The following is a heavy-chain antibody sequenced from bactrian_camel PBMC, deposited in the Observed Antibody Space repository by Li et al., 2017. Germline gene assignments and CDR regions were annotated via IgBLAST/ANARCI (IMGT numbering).Heavy chain of an antibody. CDR1: KDPITRHHR. V-gene: IGHV3S40*01. Sequence: VQLVESGGGSVQAGGSLNLSCVPAKDPITRHHRTGWFRQSPGKEPEGIAALRTGDGRTFYTEHARGRFTISRDIARNTVYLQMDNLTPEDTVMYVCAADQRGGNCPPPYVLHEYETSGHGTQVTVS. CDR3: AADQRGGNCPPPYVLHEYET. J-gene: IGHJ4*01. CDR2: LRTGDGRT. D-gene: IGHD2*01.